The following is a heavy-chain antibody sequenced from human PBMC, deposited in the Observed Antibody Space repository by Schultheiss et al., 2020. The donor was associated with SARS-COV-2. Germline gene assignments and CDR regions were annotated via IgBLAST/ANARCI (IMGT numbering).Heavy chain of an antibody. CDR3: ARGLYGSGSYYHDY. V-gene: IGHV3-21*06. CDR2: ISSSSSYI. J-gene: IGHJ4*02. D-gene: IGHD3-10*01. Sequence: GESLKISCAASGFTFSTYSMNWVRQAPGKGLEWVSSISSSSSYIYYADSVKGRFTISRDNAKNSLYLQMNSLRADETAVYYCARGLYGSGSYYHDYWGQGTLVTVSS. CDR1: GFTFSTYS.